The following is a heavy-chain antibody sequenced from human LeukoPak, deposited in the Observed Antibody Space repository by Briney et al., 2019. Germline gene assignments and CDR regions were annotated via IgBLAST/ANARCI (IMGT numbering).Heavy chain of an antibody. CDR3: AKDGRYCSGGSCYEYYFDY. Sequence: GGSLRLSCAASGFTFSSYGMHWVRQAPGKGLEWVAVISYDGSNKYYADSVKGRFTISRDNSKNTLYLQMNSLRAEDTAVYYCAKDGRYCSGGSCYEYYFDYWGQGTLVTVSS. CDR1: GFTFSSYG. D-gene: IGHD2-15*01. V-gene: IGHV3-30*18. J-gene: IGHJ4*02. CDR2: ISYDGSNK.